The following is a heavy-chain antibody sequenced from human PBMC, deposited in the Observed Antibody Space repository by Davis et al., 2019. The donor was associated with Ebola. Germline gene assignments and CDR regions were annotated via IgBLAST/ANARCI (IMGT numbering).Heavy chain of an antibody. Sequence: HTGGSLRPSCAASGFTFRIYSMHCVRQAPGKRLAWVSRINSAASSTSYSDSVKGRFTISRHNSKNTLYLQMNSLRAEDTAVYYCARDRGTQGGTLYYYYGMDVWGQGTTVTVSS. V-gene: IGHV3-74*01. CDR2: INSAASST. D-gene: IGHD2-15*01. CDR3: ARDRGTQGGTLYYYYGMDV. J-gene: IGHJ6*02. CDR1: GFTFRIYS.